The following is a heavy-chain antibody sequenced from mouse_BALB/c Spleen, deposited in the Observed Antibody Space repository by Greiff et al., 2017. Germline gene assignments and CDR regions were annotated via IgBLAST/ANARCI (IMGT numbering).Heavy chain of an antibody. D-gene: IGHD1-1*01. CDR3: ARDYGRECDFDV. V-gene: IGHV1S29*02. CDR1: GYTFTDYN. Sequence: EVQLQQSGPELVKPGASVKISCKASGYTFTDYNMHWVKQSHGKSLEWIGYIYPYNGGTGYNQKFKSKATLTVDNSSSTAYMELRSLTSEDSAVYYCARDYGRECDFDVWGAGTTVTVSS. J-gene: IGHJ1*01. CDR2: IYPYNGGT.